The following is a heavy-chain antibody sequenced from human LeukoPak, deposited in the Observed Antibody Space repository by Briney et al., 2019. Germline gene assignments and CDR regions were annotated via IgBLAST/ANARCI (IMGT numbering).Heavy chain of an antibody. CDR2: IYYSGST. Sequence: SETLSLTCTVSGGSISSSIYYWGWIRQPPGKGLEWIGSIYYSGSTYYNPSLKCRVTISVDTSKNQFSLKLSSVTAADTAVYYCARQHYYDSSGYYYFDYWGQGTLVTVSS. CDR3: ARQHYYDSSGYYYFDY. CDR1: GGSISSSIYY. D-gene: IGHD3-22*01. V-gene: IGHV4-39*01. J-gene: IGHJ4*02.